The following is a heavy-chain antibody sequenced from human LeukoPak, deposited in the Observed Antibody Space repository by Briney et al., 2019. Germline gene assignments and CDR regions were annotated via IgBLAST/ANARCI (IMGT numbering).Heavy chain of an antibody. V-gene: IGHV3-11*01. CDR3: AKSSYCISSTCYGRAFEI. Sequence: GGSLRLSCAASGFTFSDYYISWIRQAPGKGLEWLSYISGSGNTIYYADSVKGRFTISRDNAKQSVYLEMNRLRADDTAVYYCAKSSYCISSTCYGRAFEIWGQGTMVTVSS. D-gene: IGHD2-2*01. CDR1: GFTFSDYY. J-gene: IGHJ3*02. CDR2: ISGSGNTI.